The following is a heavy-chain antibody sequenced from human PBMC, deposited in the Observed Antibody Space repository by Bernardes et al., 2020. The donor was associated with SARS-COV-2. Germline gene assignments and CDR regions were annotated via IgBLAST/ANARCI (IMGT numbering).Heavy chain of an antibody. CDR3: ARMQLSNWGGSNYFDL. CDR2: ILSSGDK. V-gene: IGHV2-26*01. D-gene: IGHD7-27*01. Sequence: SGPTLVKPTETLTLTCNVSGFSLSNARLGVSWIRQPPGKALEWLAHILSSGDKSYSPSLKSRLTISKDTSKSQVVLTMTNVDPVDTATYYCARMQLSNWGGSNYFDLWGQGTLVTVSS. J-gene: IGHJ4*02. CDR1: GFSLSNARLG.